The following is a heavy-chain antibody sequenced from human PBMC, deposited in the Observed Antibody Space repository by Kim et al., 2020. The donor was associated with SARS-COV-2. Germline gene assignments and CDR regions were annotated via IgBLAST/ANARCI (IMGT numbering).Heavy chain of an antibody. CDR2: IKQDGSDK. CDR1: GFTFSSYW. J-gene: IGHJ4*02. V-gene: IGHV3-7*01. CDR3: ATTGACSF. D-gene: IGHD7-27*01. Sequence: GGSLRLSCAASGFTFSSYWMTWVRQAPGKGLEWVASIKQDGSDKYYVDSVKGRFTISRDNAKNSLFLQMNSLRAEDTAIYYCATTGACSFWGQGALVTAS.